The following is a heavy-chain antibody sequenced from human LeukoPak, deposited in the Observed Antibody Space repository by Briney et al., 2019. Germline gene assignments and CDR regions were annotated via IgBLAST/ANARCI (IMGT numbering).Heavy chain of an antibody. Sequence: GGSLRLSCTASGFTFGDYAMSWFRQAPGKGLEWVGFSRSKAYGGTTEYAASVKGRFTISRDDSKSIAYLQMNSLKTEDTAVYYCTRDRSIPALRFFYGMDVWGQGTTVTVSS. J-gene: IGHJ6*02. D-gene: IGHD2/OR15-2a*01. CDR1: GFTFGDYA. V-gene: IGHV3-49*03. CDR2: SRSKAYGGTT. CDR3: TRDRSIPALRFFYGMDV.